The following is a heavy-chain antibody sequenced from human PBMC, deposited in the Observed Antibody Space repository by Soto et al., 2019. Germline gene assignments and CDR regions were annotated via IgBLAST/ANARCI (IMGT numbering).Heavy chain of an antibody. J-gene: IGHJ4*02. D-gene: IGHD2-2*01. CDR2: ISGSGDRT. Sequence: EVQLLESGGGLVQPGRSLRLSCAASGFTFSSCAMRWVRQAPGKGLEWVSGISGSGDRTFYADSVKGRFTISRDNSRNTLNLQMNSLRVEDTAVYYCAKEYCSSSSCYGGFGYWGQGTLVTVSS. V-gene: IGHV3-23*01. CDR3: AKEYCSSSSCYGGFGY. CDR1: GFTFSSCA.